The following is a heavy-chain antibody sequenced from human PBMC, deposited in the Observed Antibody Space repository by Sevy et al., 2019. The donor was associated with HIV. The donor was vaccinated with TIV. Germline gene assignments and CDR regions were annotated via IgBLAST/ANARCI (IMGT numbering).Heavy chain of an antibody. V-gene: IGHV5-51*01. CDR3: ARQGVLGPRHYYGSAYYYYYGMDV. CDR1: GYSFTSYW. D-gene: IGHD3-10*01. CDR2: IYPGDSDT. Sequence: GESLKISCKGSGYSFTSYWIGWVRQMPGKGLEWMGIIYPGDSDTRYSPSFQGQVTISADKSIGTPYLQWSSLKASDTAMYYCARQGVLGPRHYYGSAYYYYYGMDVWGQGTTVTVSS. J-gene: IGHJ6*02.